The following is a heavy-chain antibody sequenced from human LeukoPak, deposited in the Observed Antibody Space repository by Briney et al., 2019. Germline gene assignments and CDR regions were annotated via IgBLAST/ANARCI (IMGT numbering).Heavy chain of an antibody. V-gene: IGHV3-23*01. Sequence: GGSLRLSCAASGFTFSSHAMSWVRQAPGKGLEWVSIISGSGGSANHADSVKGRFTISRDNSKNTLYLQMNSLRAEDTAVYYCAKPYYGSGSYYGFNYYAFDYWGQGTLVTVSS. CDR1: GFTFSSHA. CDR3: AKPYYGSGSYYGFNYYAFDY. J-gene: IGHJ4*02. CDR2: ISGSGGSA. D-gene: IGHD3-10*01.